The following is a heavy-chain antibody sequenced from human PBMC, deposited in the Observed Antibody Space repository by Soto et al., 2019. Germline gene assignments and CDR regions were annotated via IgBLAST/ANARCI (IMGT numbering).Heavy chain of an antibody. Sequence: SETLSLTCTVSGGSISSSSYYWGWIRQPPGKGLEWIGSIYYSGSTYYNPSLKSRVTISVDTSKNQFSLKLSSVTAADTAVYYCARHYDILTGYYWAWYGDFDYWGQGTLVTVSS. CDR1: GGSISSSSYY. D-gene: IGHD3-9*01. CDR2: IYYSGST. CDR3: ARHYDILTGYYWAWYGDFDY. V-gene: IGHV4-39*01. J-gene: IGHJ4*02.